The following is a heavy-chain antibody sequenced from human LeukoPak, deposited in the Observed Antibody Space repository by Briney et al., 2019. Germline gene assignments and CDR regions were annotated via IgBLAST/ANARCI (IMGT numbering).Heavy chain of an antibody. CDR2: IYYSGST. D-gene: IGHD1-26*01. Sequence: PSETLSLTCTVSGGSISSGGYYWSWIRQHPGKGLKWIGYIYYSGSTYYNPSLKSRVTISVDTSKNQFSLKLSSVTAADTAVYYCARVSGSYPRPFDYWGQRTLVTVSS. CDR3: ARVSGSYPRPFDY. J-gene: IGHJ4*02. CDR1: GGSISSGGYY. V-gene: IGHV4-31*03.